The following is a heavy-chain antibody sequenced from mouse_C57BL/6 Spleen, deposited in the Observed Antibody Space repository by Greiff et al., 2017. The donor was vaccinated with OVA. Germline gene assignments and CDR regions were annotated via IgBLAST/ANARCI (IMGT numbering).Heavy chain of an antibody. CDR2: IWRGGST. CDR1: GFSLTSYG. J-gene: IGHJ4*01. V-gene: IGHV2-5*01. Sequence: VKLQESGPGLVQPSQSLSITCTVSGFSLTSYGVHWVRQSPGKGLEWLGVIWRGGSTDYNAAFMSRLSITKDNSKSQVFFKMNSLQADDTAIYYCAKDGYEDYAMDYWGQGTSVTVSS. CDR3: AKDGYEDYAMDY. D-gene: IGHD2-2*01.